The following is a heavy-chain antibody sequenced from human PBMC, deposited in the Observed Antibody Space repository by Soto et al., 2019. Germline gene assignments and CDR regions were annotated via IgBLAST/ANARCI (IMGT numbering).Heavy chain of an antibody. CDR2: IRGFSPYT. D-gene: IGHD3-10*01. CDR3: ARDRGYDAHDYYYNAMDV. J-gene: IGHJ6*02. Sequence: GGSLRLSCISSGFTFRTYTMNWVRQAPGKGLEWVSGIRGFSPYTFYAESVKGRFTISRDNTKNSLYLQMNSLRAEDTAVYYCARDRGYDAHDYYYNAMDVWGQGTTVTVSS. CDR1: GFTFRTYT. V-gene: IGHV3-21*01.